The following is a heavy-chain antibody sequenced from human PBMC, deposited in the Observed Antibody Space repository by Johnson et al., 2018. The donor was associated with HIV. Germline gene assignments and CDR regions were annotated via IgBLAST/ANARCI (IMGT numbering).Heavy chain of an antibody. CDR2: INWNGGST. V-gene: IGHV3-20*04. D-gene: IGHD3-22*01. J-gene: IGHJ3*02. Sequence: VQLVESGGGVVRPGGSLRLSCAASGFTFDDYGMSWVRQAPGKGLEWVSGINWNGGSTGYADSVKGRFTISRDNAKNSLYQQMNSLRAEDTALYYCARDVRGYYDSSGYYYEHDAFDIWGQGTMVTVSS. CDR1: GFTFDDYG. CDR3: ARDVRGYYDSSGYYYEHDAFDI.